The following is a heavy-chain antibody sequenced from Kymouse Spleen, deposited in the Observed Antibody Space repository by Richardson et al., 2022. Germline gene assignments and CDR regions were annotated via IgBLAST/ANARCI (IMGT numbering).Heavy chain of an antibody. CDR1: GGSVSSGSYY. D-gene: IGHD1-26*01. CDR2: IYYSGST. V-gene: IGHV4-61*01. CDR3: ARDRYSGSYGYYYYGMDV. Sequence: QVQLQESGPGLVKPSETLSLTCTVSGGSVSSGSYYWSWIRQPPGKGLEWIGYIYYSGSTNYNPSLKSRVTISVDTSKNQFSLKLSSVTAADTAVYYCARDRYSGSYGYYYYGMDVWGQGTTVTVSS. J-gene: IGHJ6*02.